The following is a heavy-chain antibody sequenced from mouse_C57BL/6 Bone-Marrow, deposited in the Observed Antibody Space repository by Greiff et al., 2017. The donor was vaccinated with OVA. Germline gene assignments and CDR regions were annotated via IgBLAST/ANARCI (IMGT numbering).Heavy chain of an antibody. V-gene: IGHV1-80*01. J-gene: IGHJ1*03. CDR2: IYPGDGDT. CDR1: GYAFSSYW. Sequence: VQLQQSGAELVKPGASVKISCKASGYAFSSYWMNWVKQRPGKGLEWIGQIYPGDGDTNYNGKFKGKATLTADKSSSTAYMQLSSLTSEDSAVYFCAWESISTVDDWYIDVWGTGTTVTVSS. CDR3: AWESISTVDDWYIDV. D-gene: IGHD1-1*01.